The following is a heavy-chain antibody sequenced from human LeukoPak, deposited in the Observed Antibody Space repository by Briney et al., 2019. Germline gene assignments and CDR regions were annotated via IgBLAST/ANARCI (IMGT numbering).Heavy chain of an antibody. V-gene: IGHV5-51*01. CDR2: IYPADSDI. Sequence: GESLKISCKGSGYSINNYWIAWVRQMPGKGLEWMGIIYPADSDIRYSPSFQGQVTISADKSISTAYLQWNSLEASDTAMYYCARQEYCSGASCYTWFDPWGQGTLVTVSS. J-gene: IGHJ5*02. CDR3: ARQEYCSGASCYTWFDP. D-gene: IGHD2-15*01. CDR1: GYSINNYW.